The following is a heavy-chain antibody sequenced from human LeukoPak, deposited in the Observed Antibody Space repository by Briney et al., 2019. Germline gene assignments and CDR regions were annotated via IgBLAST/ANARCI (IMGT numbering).Heavy chain of an antibody. CDR1: GLIFEDYT. J-gene: IGHJ4*02. D-gene: IGHD3-22*01. V-gene: IGHV3-43*01. CDR2: VNWHGTT. CDR3: AKDLTYESSGSVIDN. Sequence: GGSLRLSCAASGLIFEDYTMHWVRHVPGKTLEWVSLVNWHGTTYYADSLKGRFTISRDNSKNSLSLQMDSLRTEDTAFYYCAKDLTYESSGSVIDNWGLGTLVTVSS.